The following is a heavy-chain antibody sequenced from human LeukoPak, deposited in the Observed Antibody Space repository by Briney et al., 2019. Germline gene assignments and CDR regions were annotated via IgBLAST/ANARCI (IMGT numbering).Heavy chain of an antibody. Sequence: GGSLRLSCAASGFTFSDYYMSWLRQAPGKGLEWVSYISSGSTIYYADSVKGRFTISRDNAKNSLYLQMNSLRAEDTAVYYCAREKGSSGLTYWGQGTLVTVPS. D-gene: IGHD6-19*01. J-gene: IGHJ4*02. CDR3: AREKGSSGLTY. V-gene: IGHV3-11*01. CDR1: GFTFSDYY. CDR2: ISSGSTI.